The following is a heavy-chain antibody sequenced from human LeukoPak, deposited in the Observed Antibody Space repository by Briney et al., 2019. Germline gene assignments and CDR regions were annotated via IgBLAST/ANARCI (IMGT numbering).Heavy chain of an antibody. Sequence: SVKVSCKASGGTFSSYAISWVRQAPGQGLEWMGGIIPIFGTANYAQKFQGRVTITADESTSTAYMELRSLRSDDTAVYYCARDLYSSGYDAFDIWGQGTLVTVSS. V-gene: IGHV1-69*13. D-gene: IGHD6-19*01. CDR1: GGTFSSYA. J-gene: IGHJ3*02. CDR3: ARDLYSSGYDAFDI. CDR2: IIPIFGTA.